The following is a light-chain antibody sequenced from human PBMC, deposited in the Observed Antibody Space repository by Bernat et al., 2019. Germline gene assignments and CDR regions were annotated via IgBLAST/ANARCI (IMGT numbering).Light chain of an antibody. J-gene: IGKJ4*01. CDR3: KHANSFPLT. CDR2: AAS. Sequence: DIQMTQSPSSVSASVGDRVTITCRASQGISSWLAWHQQKPGKAPTLLIYAASSLQSGVPSRFSGSGSGTDFTLTISSLQPEDFATYYSKHANSFPLTFGGGTKVEIK. V-gene: IGKV1D-12*01. CDR1: QGISSW.